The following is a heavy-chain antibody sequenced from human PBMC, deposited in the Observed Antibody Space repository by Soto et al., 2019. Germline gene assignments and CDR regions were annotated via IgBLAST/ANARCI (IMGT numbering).Heavy chain of an antibody. Sequence: ASVKVSCKASGYTFTGYYMHWVRQAPGQGLEWMGWINPNSGGTNYAQKFQGRVTMTRDTSISTAYMELSRLRSDDTAVYYCARVRYCSSTSCYPGYYYGMDVWGQGTTVTVSS. CDR3: ARVRYCSSTSCYPGYYYGMDV. CDR2: INPNSGGT. CDR1: GYTFTGYY. D-gene: IGHD2-2*01. V-gene: IGHV1-2*02. J-gene: IGHJ6*02.